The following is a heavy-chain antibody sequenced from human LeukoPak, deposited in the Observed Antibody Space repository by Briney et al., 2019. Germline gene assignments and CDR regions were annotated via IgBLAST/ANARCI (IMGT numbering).Heavy chain of an antibody. CDR3: ARFPNVVAPSIGAIDI. D-gene: IGHD2-15*01. J-gene: IGHJ3*02. CDR1: GGTLSSFP. V-gene: IGHV1-69*13. Sequence: GASVKVSCKASGGTLSSFPIGWVRQAPGQGLEWMGQVIAIFGDTKYAQKFQGRLTITADESSSTAYMELRSLRSEDTAMYYCARFPNVVAPSIGAIDIWGQGTMVTVSS. CDR2: VIAIFGDT.